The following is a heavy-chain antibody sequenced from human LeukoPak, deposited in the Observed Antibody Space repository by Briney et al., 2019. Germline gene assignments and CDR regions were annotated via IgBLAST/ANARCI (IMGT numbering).Heavy chain of an antibody. CDR2: IYYSGST. Sequence: SETLSLTSTVSGGSISSSSYYWGWIRQPPGKGLEWIGSIYYSGSTYYNPSLKSRVTISVDTSKNQFSLKLSSVTAADTAVYYCATLGLDGSGRIDYWGQGTLVTVSS. J-gene: IGHJ4*02. CDR3: ATLGLDGSGRIDY. V-gene: IGHV4-39*01. CDR1: GGSISSSSYY. D-gene: IGHD2-15*01.